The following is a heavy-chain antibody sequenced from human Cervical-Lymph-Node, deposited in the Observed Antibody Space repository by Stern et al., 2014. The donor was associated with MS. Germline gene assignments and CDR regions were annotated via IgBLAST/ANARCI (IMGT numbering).Heavy chain of an antibody. CDR3: ASSKQVWLHFDS. J-gene: IGHJ4*02. CDR2: IYYSGST. V-gene: IGHV4-59*01. CDR1: GDSISKYY. Sequence: QVQLQESGPRLVKPSGTLSLTCTVSGDSISKYYWSWIRQTPGKGLEWIGYIYYSGSTNYNPSLKSRVTISVDTSKKQFSLKLSSVTAADTAVYYCASSKQVWLHFDSWGQGTLVTVSS. D-gene: IGHD3-10*01.